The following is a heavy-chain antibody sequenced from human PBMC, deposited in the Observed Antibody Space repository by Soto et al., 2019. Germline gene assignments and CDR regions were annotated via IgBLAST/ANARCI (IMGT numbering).Heavy chain of an antibody. CDR3: AKASRWLVSDSRFDP. D-gene: IGHD6-19*01. V-gene: IGHV3-23*01. CDR1: GFTFSSYA. CDR2: ISGSGGST. J-gene: IGHJ5*02. Sequence: GGSLRLSCAASGFTFSSYAMSLVRQAPGKGLEWVSAISGSGGSTYYADSVKGRFTISRDNSKNTLYLQMNSLRAEDTAVYYCAKASRWLVSDSRFDPWGQGTLVTVSS.